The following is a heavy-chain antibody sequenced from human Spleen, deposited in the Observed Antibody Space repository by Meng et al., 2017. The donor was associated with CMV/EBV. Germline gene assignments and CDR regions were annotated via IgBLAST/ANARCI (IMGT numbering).Heavy chain of an antibody. CDR3: ARYHPEATPFDY. CDR1: GGSINYFY. D-gene: IGHD2-15*01. CDR2: IYSSGTT. J-gene: IGHJ4*02. V-gene: IGHV4-4*07. Sequence: QLQESGPRLVKPSETLSLTCTVSGGSINYFYWSWIRQSAGKRLEWIGRIYSSGTTDYNPSLKSRVTLSIDTSKNHFSLKLNSVTAADTAVYYCARYHPEATPFDYWGQGTLVTVFS.